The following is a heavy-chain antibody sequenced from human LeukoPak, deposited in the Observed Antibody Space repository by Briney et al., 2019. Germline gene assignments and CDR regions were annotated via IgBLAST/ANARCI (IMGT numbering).Heavy chain of an antibody. Sequence: SETLSVTCSVSGDSVSSGYWSWIRQPPGKGLEWIGYIYDSGITDYNSSLKSRLTISVDTSNNQFSLNLRPVTAADTAVYYCAGRGHRYSRDWGQGILVTVSS. CDR2: IYDSGIT. J-gene: IGHJ1*01. V-gene: IGHV4-4*09. D-gene: IGHD2-15*01. CDR1: GDSVSSGY. CDR3: AGRGHRYSRD.